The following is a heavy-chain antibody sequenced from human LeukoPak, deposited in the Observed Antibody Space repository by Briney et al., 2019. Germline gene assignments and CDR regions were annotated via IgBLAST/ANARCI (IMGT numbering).Heavy chain of an antibody. CDR3: ARVAEDYDILTGYYPLYY. Sequence: SVKVSCKASGGTFSSYAISWVRQAPGQGLEWMGGIIPIFGTANYAQKFQGRVTITADESTSTAYMELSSLRPEDTAVYYCARVAEDYDILTGYYPLYYWGQGTLVTVSS. CDR2: IIPIFGTA. D-gene: IGHD3-9*01. J-gene: IGHJ4*02. V-gene: IGHV1-69*13. CDR1: GGTFSSYA.